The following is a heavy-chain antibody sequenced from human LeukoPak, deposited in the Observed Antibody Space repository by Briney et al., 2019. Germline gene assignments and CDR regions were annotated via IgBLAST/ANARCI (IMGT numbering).Heavy chain of an antibody. D-gene: IGHD3-10*01. Sequence: PSETLPLTCTVSGGSISPYFWSWMRQTPGKGLEWIGYISYTGSTNYNPALKSRVTISVDTSKNQFSLQLTSVTAADTAVYYCARDDYRGVTNFDPWGQGTLVTVSS. CDR3: ARDDYRGVTNFDP. V-gene: IGHV4-59*01. J-gene: IGHJ5*02. CDR1: GGSISPYF. CDR2: ISYTGST.